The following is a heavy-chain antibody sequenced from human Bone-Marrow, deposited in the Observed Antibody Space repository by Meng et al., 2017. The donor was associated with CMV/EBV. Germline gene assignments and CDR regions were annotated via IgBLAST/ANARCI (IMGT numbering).Heavy chain of an antibody. V-gene: IGHV3-48*04. CDR3: ARVPIYGGKGFDI. D-gene: IGHD4/OR15-4a*01. CDR1: ESTFSSHS. CDR2: ISSGSSTI. J-gene: IGHJ3*02. Sequence: GEFLKISCASSESTFSSHSMNWVRQAPGKGPEWVSYISSGSSTIYYVDSVKGRFTISRDDAKNSLYLQMNSLRTEDTAVYYCARVPIYGGKGFDIWGQGTLVTVSS.